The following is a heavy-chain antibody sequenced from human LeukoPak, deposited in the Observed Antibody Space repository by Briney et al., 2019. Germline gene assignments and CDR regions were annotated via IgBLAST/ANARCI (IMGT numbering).Heavy chain of an antibody. J-gene: IGHJ6*02. V-gene: IGHV4-59*08. Sequence: SETLSLTCTVSGGSISGYYWSWIRQPPGKGLEWIGYIYYSGSTYYNPSLKSRVTISVDTSKNQFSLKLSSVTAADTAVYYCARYYYDSSGYSHGMDVWGQGTTVTVSS. D-gene: IGHD3-22*01. CDR3: ARYYYDSSGYSHGMDV. CDR1: GGSISGYY. CDR2: IYYSGST.